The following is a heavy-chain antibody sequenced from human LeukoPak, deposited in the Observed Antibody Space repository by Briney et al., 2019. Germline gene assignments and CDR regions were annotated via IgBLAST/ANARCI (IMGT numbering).Heavy chain of an antibody. CDR2: ISGSGGST. D-gene: IGHD6-19*01. V-gene: IGHV3-23*01. CDR1: GFTFSSYA. J-gene: IGHJ6*02. Sequence: GGSLRLSCAASGFTFSSYAMSWVRQAPGKGLEWVSAISGSGGSTYYADSAKGRFTISRDNSKNTLYLQMNSLRAEDTAVYYCAKRPGIAVADSYYYGMDVWGQGTTVTVSS. CDR3: AKRPGIAVADSYYYGMDV.